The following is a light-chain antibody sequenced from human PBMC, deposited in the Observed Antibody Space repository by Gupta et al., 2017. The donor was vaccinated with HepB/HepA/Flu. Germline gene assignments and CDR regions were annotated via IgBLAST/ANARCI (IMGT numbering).Light chain of an antibody. J-gene: IGKJ1*01. CDR1: QSLVHTDGYIY. Sequence: EVVTTQSPLSLPVTLGQSASISCRSSQSLVHTDGYIYLNWFHQRPGQSPRRLIYKVSNRDSGVPDRFSGSGSGTYFTLKSSRVDAEDVVVYYCMQGTFWRTFGQGTKVEI. CDR3: MQGTFWRT. CDR2: KVS. V-gene: IGKV2-30*02.